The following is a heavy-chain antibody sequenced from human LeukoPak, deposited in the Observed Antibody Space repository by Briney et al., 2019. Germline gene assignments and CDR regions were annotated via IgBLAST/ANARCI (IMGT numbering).Heavy chain of an antibody. D-gene: IGHD6-19*01. CDR3: ARDAPLPYSSDDAFDI. CDR2: IKQDGSEK. J-gene: IGHJ3*02. CDR1: GFTFSSYW. Sequence: GGSLRLSCAASGFTFSSYWMTWVRQAPGKGLEWVANIKQDGSEKYYVDSVKGRFTISRDNAKNSLYLQMNSLRAEDTAVYYCARDAPLPYSSDDAFDIWGQGTMVTVSS. V-gene: IGHV3-7*01.